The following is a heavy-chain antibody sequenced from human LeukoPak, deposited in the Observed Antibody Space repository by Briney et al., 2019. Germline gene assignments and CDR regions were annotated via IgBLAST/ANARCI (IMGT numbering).Heavy chain of an antibody. V-gene: IGHV3-11*01. Sequence: GGSLRLSCAASGFTFSDYYMSWIRQAPGKGLEWVSYISSSGSTIYYADSVKGQFTISRDNAKNSLYLQMNSLRAEDTAVYYCARAHFWDYYYGMDVWGQGTTVTVSS. CDR1: GFTFSDYY. D-gene: IGHD3-16*01. CDR3: ARAHFWDYYYGMDV. J-gene: IGHJ6*02. CDR2: ISSSGSTI.